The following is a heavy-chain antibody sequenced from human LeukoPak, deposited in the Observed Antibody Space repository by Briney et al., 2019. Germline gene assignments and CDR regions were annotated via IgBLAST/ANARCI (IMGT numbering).Heavy chain of an antibody. J-gene: IGHJ4*02. V-gene: IGHV4-38-2*01. D-gene: IGHD3-10*01. CDR1: DYSITTGYY. CDR2: IYHSGNT. CDR3: ARARGSGSPYYFDY. Sequence: PSETLSLTCDVSDYSITTGYYWGWIRQPPGKGLEWIGGIYHSGNTYYNPSLKSRVAISVDTSKNQFSLRLSSVTAADTAVYYCARARGSGSPYYFDYWGQGTLVTVSP.